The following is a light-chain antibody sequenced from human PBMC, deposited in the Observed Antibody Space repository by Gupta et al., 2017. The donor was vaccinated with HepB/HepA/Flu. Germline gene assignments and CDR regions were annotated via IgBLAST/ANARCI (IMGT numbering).Light chain of an antibody. Sequence: DIVMTQSPLSLPVTPGEPASIACRSSQSLLESTGHKYLDWYLPKPGQTPQLPIYLGSKRAPGVPDRFNGSGSGTDFTLKISRGEAEDVGLYYCMHAVQTPYSFGQGTKLQIK. CDR1: QSLLESTGHKY. V-gene: IGKV2-28*01. CDR2: LGS. CDR3: MHAVQTPYS. J-gene: IGKJ2*03.